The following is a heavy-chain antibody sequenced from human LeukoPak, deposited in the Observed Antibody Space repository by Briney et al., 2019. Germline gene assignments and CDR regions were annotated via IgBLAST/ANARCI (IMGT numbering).Heavy chain of an antibody. CDR1: GGSISSSSYY. V-gene: IGHV3-7*01. Sequence: ETLSLTCTVSGGSISSSSYYWGWVRQAPGKGLEWVANIKQDGSEKYYVDSVKGRFIISRDNAKNSLYLQMNSLRAEDTAVYYCARDHRGIYSPFDYWGQGTLVTVSS. CDR3: ARDHRGIYSPFDY. D-gene: IGHD2-21*01. J-gene: IGHJ4*02. CDR2: IKQDGSEK.